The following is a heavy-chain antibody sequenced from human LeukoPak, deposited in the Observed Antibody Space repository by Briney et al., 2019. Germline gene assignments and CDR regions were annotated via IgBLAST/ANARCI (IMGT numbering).Heavy chain of an antibody. D-gene: IGHD6-19*01. J-gene: IGHJ4*01. V-gene: IGHV4-4*07. CDR1: GGSIRSYY. CDR2: IYTSGST. Sequence: PSETLSLTCTVSGGSIRSYYWSWLRQPAGKGLEWIGRIYTSGSTNYNPSLKSRVTLSVDTSQNQFSLKLSSVTAADPAVYYCARDEGSGWAYFDYWGHGTLVTVSS. CDR3: ARDEGSGWAYFDY.